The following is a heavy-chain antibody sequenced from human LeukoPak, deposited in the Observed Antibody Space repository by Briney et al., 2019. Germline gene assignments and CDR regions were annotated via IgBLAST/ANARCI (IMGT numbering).Heavy chain of an antibody. J-gene: IGHJ5*02. CDR1: GYTFTGYY. Sequence: ASVKVSCKASGYTFTGYYMHWVRQAPGQGLEWVGWINPNSGGTNYAQKFQGRVTMTRDTSISTAYMELSRLRSDDTAVYYCARAEEIAEAGTSWFDPWGQGTLVTVSS. V-gene: IGHV1-2*02. CDR2: INPNSGGT. D-gene: IGHD6-13*01. CDR3: ARAEEIAEAGTSWFDP.